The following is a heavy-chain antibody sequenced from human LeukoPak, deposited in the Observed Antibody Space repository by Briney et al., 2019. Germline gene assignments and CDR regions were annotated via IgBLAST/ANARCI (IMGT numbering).Heavy chain of an antibody. CDR2: INGKRGDT. Sequence: ASVKVSCKASGFTFADHYMHWVRQAPGQGLEWMGWINGKRGDTNYAQNFQDRVTMTRDTSTSTVYMELSRLTVDDTAVYYCARDHDWGVDYWGQGTLVTVSS. D-gene: IGHD7-27*01. V-gene: IGHV1-2*02. CDR1: GFTFADHY. CDR3: ARDHDWGVDY. J-gene: IGHJ4*02.